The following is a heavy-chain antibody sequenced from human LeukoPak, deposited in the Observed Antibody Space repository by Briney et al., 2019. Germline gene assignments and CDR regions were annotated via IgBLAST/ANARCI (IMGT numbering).Heavy chain of an antibody. CDR3: ARDPSYDSSGYPNWFDP. J-gene: IGHJ5*02. CDR1: GFTFSSYA. D-gene: IGHD3-22*01. Sequence: GGSLRLSCAASGFTFSSYAMHWVRQAPGQGLEWVAVISYDGSNKYYADSVKGRFTISRDNSKNTLYLQMNSLRAEDTAVYYCARDPSYDSSGYPNWFDPWGQGTLVTVSS. CDR2: ISYDGSNK. V-gene: IGHV3-30-3*01.